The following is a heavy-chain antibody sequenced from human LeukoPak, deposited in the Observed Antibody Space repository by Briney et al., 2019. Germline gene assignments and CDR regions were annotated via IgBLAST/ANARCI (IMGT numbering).Heavy chain of an antibody. V-gene: IGHV3-30*18. D-gene: IGHD3-3*01. CDR2: ISYDGGNK. CDR3: AKDYYDFWSGGYYYYYGMDV. Sequence: GESLRLSCAASGFTFSSYVMHWVRQAPGKGLEWVAVISYDGGNKYYADSVKGRFTISRDNSKNTLYLQMNSLRSDDTAVYYCAKDYYDFWSGGYYYYYGMDVWGQGTTVTVSS. J-gene: IGHJ6*02. CDR1: GFTFSSYV.